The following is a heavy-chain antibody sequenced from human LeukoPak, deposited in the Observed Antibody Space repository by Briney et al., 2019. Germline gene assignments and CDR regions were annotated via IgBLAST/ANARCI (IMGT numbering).Heavy chain of an antibody. V-gene: IGHV4-59*01. CDR2: IYYSGST. J-gene: IGHJ4*02. CDR1: GGSISSYY. Sequence: SETLSLTCTVSGGSISSYYWSWIRQPPGKGLEWIGYIYYSGSTNYNPSLKSRVTISVDTSKNQFSLKLSSVTAADTAVYYCARGNPYSYGLPDYWGQGTLVSVSS. CDR3: ARGNPYSYGLPDY. D-gene: IGHD5-18*01.